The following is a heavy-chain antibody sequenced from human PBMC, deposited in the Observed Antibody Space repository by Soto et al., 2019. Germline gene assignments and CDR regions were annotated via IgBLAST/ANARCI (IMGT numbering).Heavy chain of an antibody. CDR3: ARDNRSFWNGYYRRYDYYGMDV. D-gene: IGHD3-3*01. Sequence: HVQLVESGGGLVEPGGSLRLSCAASGFSFSDYYVNWIRQAPGKGLELISYTGRSLYPIYYADSVKGRFSISRDSAKNSVFLQMNILRGEDTAVYYCARDNRSFWNGYYRRYDYYGMDVWGRGTTVIVSS. J-gene: IGHJ6*02. CDR1: GFSFSDYY. V-gene: IGHV3-11*01. CDR2: TGRSLYPI.